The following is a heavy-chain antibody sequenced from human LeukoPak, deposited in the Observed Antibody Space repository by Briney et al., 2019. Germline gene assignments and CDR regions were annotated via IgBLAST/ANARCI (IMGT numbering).Heavy chain of an antibody. CDR3: AKDTSSSWYVWFDP. CDR2: ISGSGGST. CDR1: GSTFSRHA. D-gene: IGHD6-13*01. J-gene: IGHJ5*02. Sequence: GGSLRLSCAVSGSTFSRHAMSWVRQAPGKGLEWVSAISGSGGSTYYADSVKGRFTISRDNSKNTLYLQMNSLRAEDTAVYYCAKDTSSSWYVWFDPWGQGTLVTVSS. V-gene: IGHV3-23*01.